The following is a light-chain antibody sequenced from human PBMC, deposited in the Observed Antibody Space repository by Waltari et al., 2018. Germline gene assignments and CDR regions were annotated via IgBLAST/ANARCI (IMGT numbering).Light chain of an antibody. V-gene: IGLV4-60*03. Sequence: QPVLSQSSSASASLGSSVKLTCTRSSGHSSYISAWHPQPPGKAPRYLMKLEGSASYNTGSGVPDRFSGSDSGAARYLTISNLQSEYEAGYYCETSDSNTWVFGGGTKLTVL. CDR3: ETSDSNTWV. CDR1: SGHSSYI. J-gene: IGLJ3*02. CDR2: LEGSASY.